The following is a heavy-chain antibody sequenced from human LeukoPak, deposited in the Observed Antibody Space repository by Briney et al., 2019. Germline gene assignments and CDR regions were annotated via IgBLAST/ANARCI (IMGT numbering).Heavy chain of an antibody. D-gene: IGHD6-19*01. Sequence: EGSLRLSCAASGFSFSSYEMDWVRQAPGKGLEWVSYISASGSTIYYADSVKGRFTFSRDNSKNLLYLQMNSLRAEDTAVYYCARGQWLVRGVYFDYWGQGTLVSVSS. CDR1: GFSFSSYE. CDR3: ARGQWLVRGVYFDY. V-gene: IGHV3-48*03. CDR2: ISASGSTI. J-gene: IGHJ4*02.